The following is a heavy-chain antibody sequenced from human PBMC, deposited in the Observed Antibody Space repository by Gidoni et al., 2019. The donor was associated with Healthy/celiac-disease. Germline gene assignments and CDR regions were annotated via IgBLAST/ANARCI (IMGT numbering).Heavy chain of an antibody. D-gene: IGHD2-2*01. V-gene: IGHV4-31*03. CDR2: IYYSWST. CDR3: ARVACSSTSCYGGFYYYYYMDV. Sequence: QVQLQESGPGLVTPSQTLSLTCTVSGGSISSGGYYWSWIRQHPGKGLEWIGYIYYSWSTYYNPSLKSRVTISVDTSKNQFSLKLSSVTAADTAVYYCARVACSSTSCYGGFYYYYYMDVWGKGTTVTVSS. J-gene: IGHJ6*03. CDR1: GGSISSGGYY.